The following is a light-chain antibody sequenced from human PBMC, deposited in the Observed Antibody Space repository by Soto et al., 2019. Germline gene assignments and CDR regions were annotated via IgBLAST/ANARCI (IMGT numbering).Light chain of an antibody. Sequence: QSALTQPASVSGSPGQSITISCTGTSSDVGDYNYVSWYQQYPGKAPKLMIYDVSNRPSGVSNRFSGSKSGNTASLTISGLQAEDEADYYCLSYTRSSTYVFGTGTKLTVL. J-gene: IGLJ1*01. CDR3: LSYTRSSTYV. V-gene: IGLV2-14*01. CDR2: DVS. CDR1: SSDVGDYNY.